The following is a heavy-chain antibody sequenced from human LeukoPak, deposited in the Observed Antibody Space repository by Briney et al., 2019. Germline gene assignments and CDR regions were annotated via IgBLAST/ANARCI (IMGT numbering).Heavy chain of an antibody. V-gene: IGHV4-34*01. CDR3: ARGGVTYSSGAADFDY. Sequence: SETLSLTCAVYGGSFSGYYWSWIRQPPGKGLEWIGEINHSGSTNYNPSLKSRATISVDTSKNQFSLKLSSVTAADTAVYYCARGGVTYSSGAADFDYWGQGTLVTVSS. J-gene: IGHJ4*02. CDR2: INHSGST. D-gene: IGHD2-15*01. CDR1: GGSFSGYY.